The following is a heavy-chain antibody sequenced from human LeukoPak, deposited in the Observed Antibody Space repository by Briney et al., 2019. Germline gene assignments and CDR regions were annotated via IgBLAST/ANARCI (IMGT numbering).Heavy chain of an antibody. CDR3: ARVGRGGSYFGY. V-gene: IGHV1-2*02. D-gene: IGHD1-26*01. CDR1: GYTFTGYY. CDR2: INPNSGGT. Sequence: ASVKVSCKASGYTFTGYYMHGARQAPGQGLEWMGWINPNSGGTHCAQKLQGRVTMTRDTSISTAYMELSRLRSHDTAVYYRARVGRGGSYFGYWGQGTLVTVSS. J-gene: IGHJ4*02.